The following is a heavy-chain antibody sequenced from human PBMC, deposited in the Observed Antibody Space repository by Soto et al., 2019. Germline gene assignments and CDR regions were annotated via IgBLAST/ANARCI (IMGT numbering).Heavy chain of an antibody. V-gene: IGHV3-7*03. J-gene: IGHJ4*02. CDR1: GFTFSSYS. CDR2: IKQDGLEK. Sequence: HPGGSLRLSCAASGFTFSSYSMSWVRQAPGKGLEGVANIKQDGLEKYYVDSVKGRFTISRDNVNNSLYLQMNSLRAEDTAMYYCARDLRDALSFDCWGQGALVTVSS. D-gene: IGHD3-3*02. CDR3: ARDLRDALSFDC.